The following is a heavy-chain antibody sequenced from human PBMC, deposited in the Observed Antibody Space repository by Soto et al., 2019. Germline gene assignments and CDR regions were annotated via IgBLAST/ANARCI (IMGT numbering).Heavy chain of an antibody. Sequence: SETLSLTCTVSGGSISSYYWSWIRQPPGKGLEWIGYINHSGSTNYNPSLKSRVTISVDTSKNQFSLKLSSVTAADTAVYYCARGIAARLSKYYYYYMDVWGKGTTVTVSS. V-gene: IGHV4-59*12. J-gene: IGHJ6*03. CDR3: ARGIAARLSKYYYYYMDV. CDR2: INHSGST. CDR1: GGSISSYY. D-gene: IGHD6-6*01.